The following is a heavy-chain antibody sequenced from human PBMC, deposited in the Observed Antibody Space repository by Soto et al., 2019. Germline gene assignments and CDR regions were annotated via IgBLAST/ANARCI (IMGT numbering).Heavy chain of an antibody. J-gene: IGHJ4*02. CDR2: VFSSVSA. D-gene: IGHD2-21*02. CDR1: GVSVRSYT. CDR3: ARDGMKTGDT. Sequence: SETLSLTCIVSGVSVRSYTWSWVRQPANKGLEWIGGVFSSVSATYDPPLKSRVSISMDTSENRISRKLASVTAADAGVYFRARDGMKTGDTWGPGTMVTVSS. V-gene: IGHV4-4*07.